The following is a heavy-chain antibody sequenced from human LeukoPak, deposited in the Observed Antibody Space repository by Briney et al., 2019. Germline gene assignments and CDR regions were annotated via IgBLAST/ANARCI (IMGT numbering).Heavy chain of an antibody. D-gene: IGHD2-21*02. Sequence: GASVKVSCKASGYTFTNYGISWVRQAPGQGLEWMAWISAYNGDTRFAQKFQGRVILTTDTPTTTAYMELRDLRSDDTAVYYCGRGACVSCGGYCCHPPGGKETLVTFP. CDR1: GYTFTNYG. J-gene: IGHJ4*02. V-gene: IGHV1-18*01. CDR2: ISAYNGDT. CDR3: GRGACVSCGGYCCHPP.